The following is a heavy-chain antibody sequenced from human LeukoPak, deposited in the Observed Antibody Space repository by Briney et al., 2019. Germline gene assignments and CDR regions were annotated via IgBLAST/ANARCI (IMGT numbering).Heavy chain of an antibody. CDR2: INTDGSSA. CDR3: ARGAICGGDCYSFQH. CDR1: GFTFSSYA. Sequence: GGSLRLSCAASGFTFSSYAMSWVRQAPGKGLLWVSRINTDGSSANYADSVKGRFTTSRDNAKNTLYLQMNSLRAEDTAVYYCARGAICGGDCYSFQHWGQGTLVTVSS. J-gene: IGHJ1*01. D-gene: IGHD2-21*02. V-gene: IGHV3-74*01.